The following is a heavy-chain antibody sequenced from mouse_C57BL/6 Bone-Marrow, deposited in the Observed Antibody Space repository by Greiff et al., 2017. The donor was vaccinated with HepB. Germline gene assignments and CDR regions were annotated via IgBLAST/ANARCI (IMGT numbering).Heavy chain of an antibody. J-gene: IGHJ3*01. V-gene: IGHV3-6*01. CDR2: ISYDGSN. Sequence: EVQRVESGPGLVKPSQSLSLTCSVTGYSITSGYYWNWIRQFPGNKLEWMGYISYDGSNNYNPSLKNRISITRDTSKNQFFLKLNSVTTEDTATYYCARAPNLSWFAYWGQGTLVTGSA. CDR3: ARAPNLSWFAY. CDR1: GYSITSGYY.